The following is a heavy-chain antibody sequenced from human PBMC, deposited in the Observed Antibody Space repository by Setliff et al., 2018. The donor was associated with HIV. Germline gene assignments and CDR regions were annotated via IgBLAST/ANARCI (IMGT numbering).Heavy chain of an antibody. Sequence: SETLSLTCTVSGGSISSDDYYWNWIRQPPGKGLEWIGYITYSGSAYYNPSLKSRVTMSVDTSKNQFSLKLKSVTAADTAVYYCARVTIPWGFNYWGPGTLVTVSS. D-gene: IGHD3-16*01. J-gene: IGHJ4*02. CDR2: ITYSGSA. CDR1: GGSISSDDYY. CDR3: ARVTIPWGFNY. V-gene: IGHV4-30-4*08.